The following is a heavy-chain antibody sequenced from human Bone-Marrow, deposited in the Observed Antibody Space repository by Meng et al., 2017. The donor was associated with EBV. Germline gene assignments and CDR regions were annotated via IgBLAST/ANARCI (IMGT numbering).Heavy chain of an antibody. D-gene: IGHD2-2*01. Sequence: QLREPGQGRVKPAPALPLTCAVTGGAISSGGYSWSWIRQPPGKGREWIGYIYHSGSTYYNPSLKSRVTISVDRSKNQFSLKLSSVTAADTAVYYCASSDCSSTSCYPRYWGQGTLVTVSS. CDR2: IYHSGST. V-gene: IGHV4-30-2*01. J-gene: IGHJ4*02. CDR1: GGAISSGGYS. CDR3: ASSDCSSTSCYPRY.